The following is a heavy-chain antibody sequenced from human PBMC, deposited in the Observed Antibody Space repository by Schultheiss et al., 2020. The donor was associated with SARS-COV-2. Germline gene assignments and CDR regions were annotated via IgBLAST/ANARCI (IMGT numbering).Heavy chain of an antibody. CDR2: IYPGDSKS. D-gene: IGHD4-23*01. CDR3: ARHLDHGGNYYMDV. Sequence: GESLKISCEVSGYIFTHAWIGWVRQMPGRVLEWMGSIYPGDSKSRYSPSFQGQVTISVDKSINTAYLQWSSLNASDTAMYFCARHLDHGGNYYMDVWGKGTTVTVSS. J-gene: IGHJ6*03. V-gene: IGHV5-51*01. CDR1: GYIFTHAW.